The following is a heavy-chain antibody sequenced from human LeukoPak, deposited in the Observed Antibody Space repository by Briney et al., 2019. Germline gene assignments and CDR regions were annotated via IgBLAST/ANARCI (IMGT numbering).Heavy chain of an antibody. CDR1: GYTFTSYY. CDR2: IIPIFGTA. J-gene: IGHJ5*02. V-gene: IGHV1-69*05. Sequence: SVTVSFKASGYTFTSYYIHWVRQAPGQGLEWMGGIIPIFGTANYAQQVQGRVTITTDESTSTAYMELSSLRSEDAAVYYCARFVDDFWSGYYGFDPWGQGTLVTVSS. D-gene: IGHD3-3*01. CDR3: ARFVDDFWSGYYGFDP.